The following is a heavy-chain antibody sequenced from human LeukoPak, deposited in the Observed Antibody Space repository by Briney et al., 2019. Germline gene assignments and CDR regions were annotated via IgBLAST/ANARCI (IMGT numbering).Heavy chain of an antibody. CDR3: ARVGSRGYCSSTSCYRPLDY. CDR1: GFTFSSYA. D-gene: IGHD2-2*02. J-gene: IGHJ4*02. CDR2: IKSKTDGGTT. Sequence: LSCAASGFTFSSYAMSWVRQAPGKGLEWVGRIKSKTDGGTTDYAAPVKGRFTISRDDSKNTLYLQMNSLRAEDTAVYYCARVGSRGYCSSTSCYRPLDYWGQGTLVTVSS. V-gene: IGHV3-15*05.